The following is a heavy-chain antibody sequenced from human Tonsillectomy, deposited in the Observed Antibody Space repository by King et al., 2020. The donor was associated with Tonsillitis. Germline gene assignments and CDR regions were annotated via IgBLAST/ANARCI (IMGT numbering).Heavy chain of an antibody. CDR3: AKGAEVLPAAPTPDFDY. CDR1: GFTFNSYA. CDR2: ISGSGGNT. V-gene: IGHV3-23*04. D-gene: IGHD2-2*01. Sequence: VQLVESGGGLVQPGGSLRLSCAASGFTFNSYAMSWVRQAPGKGLEWVSAISGSGGNTYYADSVKGRFTISRDNSKNTLYLQMNSLRAEDTAVYYCAKGAEVLPAAPTPDFDYWGQGTLVTVSS. J-gene: IGHJ4*02.